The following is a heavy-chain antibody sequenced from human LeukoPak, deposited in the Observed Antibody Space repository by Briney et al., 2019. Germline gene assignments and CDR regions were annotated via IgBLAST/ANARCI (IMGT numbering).Heavy chain of an antibody. Sequence: PSETLSLTCTVSSGSISTSNYYWGWVRQPPGKALEWIGNIFYTGSTYYSPSLKSRVTISLDTSRNQFSLRLNSVTAADTAVYYCAKSNGYGLIDIWRQGTMVTVSS. V-gene: IGHV4-39*07. CDR3: AKSNGYGLIDI. CDR2: IFYTGST. D-gene: IGHD3-10*01. CDR1: SGSISTSNYY. J-gene: IGHJ3*02.